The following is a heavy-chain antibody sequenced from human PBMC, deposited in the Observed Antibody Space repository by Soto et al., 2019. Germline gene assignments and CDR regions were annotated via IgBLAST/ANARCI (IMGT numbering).Heavy chain of an antibody. CDR3: ASIIGIAVAGTQPFDY. CDR2: ISYDGSNK. V-gene: IGHV3-30-3*01. CDR1: GFTFSSYA. J-gene: IGHJ4*02. D-gene: IGHD6-19*01. Sequence: GGSLRLSXAASGFTFSSYAMHGARQAPGKGLEWVAVISYDGSNKYYADSVKGRFTISRDNSKNTLYLQMNSLRAEDTAVYYCASIIGIAVAGTQPFDYWGQGTLVTVSS.